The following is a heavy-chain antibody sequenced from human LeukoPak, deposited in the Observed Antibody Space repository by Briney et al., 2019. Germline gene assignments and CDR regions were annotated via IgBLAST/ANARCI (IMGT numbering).Heavy chain of an antibody. Sequence: GRSLRLSCAASGFTFEAYAMHWVRLAPGKGLEWVSGISWNSDYIYYADSVRGRFTISRDNAKNSLYLQMNSLRAEDTAVYYCAREVTIDYWGQGTLVTVSS. D-gene: IGHD4-17*01. CDR2: ISWNSDYI. CDR1: GFTFEAYA. J-gene: IGHJ4*02. V-gene: IGHV3-9*01. CDR3: AREVTIDY.